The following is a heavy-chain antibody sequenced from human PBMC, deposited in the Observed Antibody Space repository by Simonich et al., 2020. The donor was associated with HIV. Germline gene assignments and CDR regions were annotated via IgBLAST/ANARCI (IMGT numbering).Heavy chain of an antibody. CDR2: NNHSGNT. CDR1: GGSFSGYY. Sequence: QVQLQQWGAGLLKPSETLSLTCAVYGGSFSGYYWSWIRQPPGKVLEWIGENNHSGNTNYNPSLKSRVTISVDTSKNQFSLKLSSVTAADTAVYYCARLTAGGLGEYFQHWGQGTLVTVSS. D-gene: IGHD6-13*01. V-gene: IGHV4-34*01. J-gene: IGHJ1*01. CDR3: ARLTAGGLGEYFQH.